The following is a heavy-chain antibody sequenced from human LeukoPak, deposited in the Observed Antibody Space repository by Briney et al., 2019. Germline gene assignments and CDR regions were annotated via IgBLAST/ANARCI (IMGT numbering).Heavy chain of an antibody. V-gene: IGHV3-48*01. J-gene: IGHJ4*02. Sequence: GGSLRLSCAASGFTFSTYAMNWVRQAPGKGLEWVSYISDSSSTIYYADSVKGRFTISRDNAKNSLYLQMNSLRVEDTAVYYCARASAGTLDLLDYWGQGTLVTVSS. D-gene: IGHD6-13*01. CDR3: ARASAGTLDLLDY. CDR2: ISDSSSTI. CDR1: GFTFSTYA.